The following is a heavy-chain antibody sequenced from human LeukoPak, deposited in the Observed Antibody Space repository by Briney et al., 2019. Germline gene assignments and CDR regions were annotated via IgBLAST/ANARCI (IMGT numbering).Heavy chain of an antibody. J-gene: IGHJ4*02. Sequence: GGSLRLSCAASGFTFSSYGMHWVRQAPGKGLDWVAFIRYDGSNKYYADSVKGRFTISRDNSENTLYMQMNSLRVEDTAIYYCAKSGRYCSGGSCYQEASLDYWGQGTLVTVSS. D-gene: IGHD2-15*01. CDR1: GFTFSSYG. CDR3: AKSGRYCSGGSCYQEASLDY. CDR2: IRYDGSNK. V-gene: IGHV3-30*02.